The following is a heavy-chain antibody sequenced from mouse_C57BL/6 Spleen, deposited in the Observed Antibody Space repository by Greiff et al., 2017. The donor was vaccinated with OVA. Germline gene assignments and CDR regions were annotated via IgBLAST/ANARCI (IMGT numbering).Heavy chain of an antibody. CDR1: GFNIKDDY. D-gene: IGHD2-2*01. Sequence: VHVKQSGAELVRPGASVKLSCTASGFNIKDDYMHWVKQRPEQGLEWIGWIDPENGDTEYASKFQGKATITADTSSNTAYLQLSSLTSEDTAVYYCTTGWLRRGFAYWGQGTLVTVSA. CDR2: IDPENGDT. V-gene: IGHV14-4*01. J-gene: IGHJ3*01. CDR3: TTGWLRRGFAY.